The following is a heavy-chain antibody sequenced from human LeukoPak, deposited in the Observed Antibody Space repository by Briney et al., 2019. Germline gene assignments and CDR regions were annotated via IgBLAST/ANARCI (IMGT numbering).Heavy chain of an antibody. CDR3: ARDRWELTPAKGWFDS. J-gene: IGHJ5*01. Sequence: PSETLSLTCAVSGDFMTNYYWSWIRQPAGQGLEWIGHIYVSGRTNYNPSFKSRVSMSIDTSKKQFSLNLTSVSAADTAVYFCARDRWELTPAKGWFDSWGQGTLVTVSS. CDR1: GDFMTNYY. V-gene: IGHV4-4*07. D-gene: IGHD1-26*01. CDR2: IYVSGRT.